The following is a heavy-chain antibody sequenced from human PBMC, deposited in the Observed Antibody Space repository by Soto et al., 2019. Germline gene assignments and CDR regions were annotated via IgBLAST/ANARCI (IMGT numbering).Heavy chain of an antibody. Sequence: EWVANINQDGSEKYYVDSVKGRFTISRDNAKNSLYLQMNSLRAEDTAVYFCAREQGMRGCSTVSAFLVNRTSDL. V-gene: IGHV3-7*01. CDR2: INQDGSEK. CDR3: AREQGMRGCSTVSAFLVNRTSDL. D-gene: IGHD2-21*01. J-gene: IGHJ2*01.